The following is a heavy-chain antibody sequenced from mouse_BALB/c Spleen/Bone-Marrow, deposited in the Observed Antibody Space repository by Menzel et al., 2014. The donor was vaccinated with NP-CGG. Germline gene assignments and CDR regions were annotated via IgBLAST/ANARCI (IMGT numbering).Heavy chain of an antibody. CDR3: SKDGGYDYSYYFDY. CDR1: GFTFSAYS. D-gene: IGHD2-4*01. J-gene: IGHJ2*01. V-gene: IGHV5-6-4*01. CDR2: ISSGGHDT. Sequence: VMLVESGGGLVKPGGSLKLSCAASGFTFSAYSMSWVRQTPEKRLEWVATISSGGHDTYYSESVKGRFTISRDNVKNTLYLQMDSPRSVDSAVYYCSKDGGYDYSYYFDYWGQGTTLTVSS.